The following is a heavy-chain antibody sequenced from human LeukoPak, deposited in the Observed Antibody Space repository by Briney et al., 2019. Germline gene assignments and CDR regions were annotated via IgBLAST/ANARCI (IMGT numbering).Heavy chain of an antibody. CDR3: ARRTTVTTLDGNMDV. CDR2: ISSSSSYI. D-gene: IGHD4-17*01. J-gene: IGHJ6*03. V-gene: IGHV3-21*01. Sequence: GGSLRLSCAASGFTFSSYGVNWVRQAPGKGLEWVSSISSSSSYIYYADSVKGRFTISRDNAKNSLYLQMNSLRAEDTAVYYCARRTTVTTLDGNMDVWGKGTTVTVSS. CDR1: GFTFSSYG.